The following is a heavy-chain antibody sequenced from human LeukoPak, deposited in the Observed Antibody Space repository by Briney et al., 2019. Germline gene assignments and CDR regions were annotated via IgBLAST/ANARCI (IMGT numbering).Heavy chain of an antibody. V-gene: IGHV4-4*07. Sequence: SETLSLTCTVSGGSISSYYWSWIRQPAGKGLEWIGRIYSSGSTNYNPSLKSRVTMSVDTSKNQFSLRLSSVTAADTAVYYCARRSVIAALVHAFDIWGQGTMVTVSS. CDR3: ARRSVIAALVHAFDI. J-gene: IGHJ3*02. CDR1: GGSISSYY. D-gene: IGHD6-13*01. CDR2: IYSSGST.